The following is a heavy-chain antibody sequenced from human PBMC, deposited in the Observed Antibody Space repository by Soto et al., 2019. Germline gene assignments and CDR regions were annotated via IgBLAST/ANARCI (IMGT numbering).Heavy chain of an antibody. J-gene: IGHJ4*02. D-gene: IGHD2-21*01. CDR2: IYGSGRGI. CDR3: AKDAVYNDGLWLMDH. CDR1: GLPHSNFA. Sequence: GGSLRLSCTASGLPHSNFAMMWVRQAPGKGLECISGIYGSGRGIEYADSVKGRFTISRDNSKNTVYLQMTDLRVDDTAVYHCAKDAVYNDGLWLMDHWGQGTQVTVSS. V-gene: IGHV3-23*05.